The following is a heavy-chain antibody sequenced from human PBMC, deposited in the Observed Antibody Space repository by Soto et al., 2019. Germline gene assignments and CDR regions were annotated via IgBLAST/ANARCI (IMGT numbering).Heavy chain of an antibody. CDR1: GFTFSSYS. V-gene: IGHV3-48*02. J-gene: IGHJ3*02. CDR2: ISSSSSTI. Sequence: GSLSLSCAASGFTFSSYSMNWVRQAPGKGLEWVSYISSSSSTIYYADSVKGRFTISRDNAKNSLYLQMNSLRDEDTAVYYCARDGFFADSRGPPDAFDIWGQGTMVTVSS. D-gene: IGHD3-22*01. CDR3: ARDGFFADSRGPPDAFDI.